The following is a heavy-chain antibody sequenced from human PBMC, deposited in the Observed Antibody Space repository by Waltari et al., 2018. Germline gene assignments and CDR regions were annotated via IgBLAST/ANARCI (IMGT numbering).Heavy chain of an antibody. V-gene: IGHV3-30-3*01. Sequence: QVQLVESGGGVVQPGRSLRLSCAASGFTFGSYAMHWVRQAPGKGREWVAVISYDGSNKYYADSVKGRFTISRDNSKNTLYLQMNSLRAEDTAVYYCAGAAAAGPFDYWGQGTLVTVSS. CDR1: GFTFGSYA. CDR3: AGAAAAGPFDY. J-gene: IGHJ4*02. D-gene: IGHD6-13*01. CDR2: ISYDGSNK.